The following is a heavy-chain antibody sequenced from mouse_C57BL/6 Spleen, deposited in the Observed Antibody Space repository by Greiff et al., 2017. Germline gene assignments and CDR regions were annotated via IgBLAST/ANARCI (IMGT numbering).Heavy chain of an antibody. J-gene: IGHJ3*01. Sequence: EVQRVESGAELVKPGASVKLSCTASGFNIKDYYMHWVKQRTEQGLEWIGRIDPEDGETKYAPKFQGKATITADTSSNTAYLQLSSLTSEDTAVYYCARDRDYGSSYAWFAYWGQGTLVTVSA. D-gene: IGHD1-1*01. CDR2: IDPEDGET. V-gene: IGHV14-2*01. CDR3: ARDRDYGSSYAWFAY. CDR1: GFNIKDYY.